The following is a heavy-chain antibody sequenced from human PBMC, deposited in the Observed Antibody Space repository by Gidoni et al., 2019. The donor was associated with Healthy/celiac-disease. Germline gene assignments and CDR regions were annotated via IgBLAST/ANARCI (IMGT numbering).Heavy chain of an antibody. V-gene: IGHV3-9*01. CDR2: ISWNSGSI. J-gene: IGHJ4*02. Sequence: EVQLVESGGGLVQPGRSLRLSCSASGFTFDDYAMHWVRQAPGKGLGWGSGISWNSGSIGYADSVKGRFTISRDNAKNSLYLQMNSLRAEDTALYYCAKDIIRGGSIAVAGTDYWGQGTLVTVSS. D-gene: IGHD6-19*01. CDR3: AKDIIRGGSIAVAGTDY. CDR1: GFTFDDYA.